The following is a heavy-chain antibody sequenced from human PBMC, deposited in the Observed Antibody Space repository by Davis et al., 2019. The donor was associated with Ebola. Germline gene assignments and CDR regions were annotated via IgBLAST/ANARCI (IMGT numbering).Heavy chain of an antibody. Sequence: SETLSLTCTVPGGSISNYYWRCIRQSPDKGLEWIGYIHHSGSTVYNPSLRTRVTISLDTSRSQLSLELRSVTAADTAIYYCARGVELHYYYGMDVWGQGTTVTVSS. D-gene: IGHD1-7*01. J-gene: IGHJ6*02. CDR2: IHHSGST. V-gene: IGHV4-59*01. CDR3: ARGVELHYYYGMDV. CDR1: GGSISNYY.